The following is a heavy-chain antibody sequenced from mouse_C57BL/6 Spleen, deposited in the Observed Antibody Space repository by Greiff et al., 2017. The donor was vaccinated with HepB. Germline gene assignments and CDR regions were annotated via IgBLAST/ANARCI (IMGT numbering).Heavy chain of an antibody. Sequence: QVQLQQPGAELVKPGASVKLSCKASGYTFTSYWMHWVKQRPGQGLEWIGMIHPNSGSTNYNEKFKSKATLTVDKSSSTAYMQLSSLTSEDSAVYYCAPYYYGSSYWYFDVWGTGTTVTVSS. CDR1: GYTFTSYW. V-gene: IGHV1-64*01. CDR2: IHPNSGST. D-gene: IGHD1-1*01. J-gene: IGHJ1*03. CDR3: APYYYGSSYWYFDV.